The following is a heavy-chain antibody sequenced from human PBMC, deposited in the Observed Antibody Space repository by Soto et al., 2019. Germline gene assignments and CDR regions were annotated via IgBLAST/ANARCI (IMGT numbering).Heavy chain of an antibody. V-gene: IGHV1-18*04. CDR1: GYTFTSYG. CDR3: ARGGRVPYYYFGMDV. J-gene: IGHJ6*02. CDR2: ISAFNDNT. D-gene: IGHD6-6*01. Sequence: QVQLVQSGAEVKKPGASVKVSCKASGYTFTSYGISWVRQAPGQGLEGMGWISAFNDNTYYAQKLQGRVTMTTDTSTSTAYMEVRSLRSDDTAMYYCARGGRVPYYYFGMDVWGQGTTVTVSS.